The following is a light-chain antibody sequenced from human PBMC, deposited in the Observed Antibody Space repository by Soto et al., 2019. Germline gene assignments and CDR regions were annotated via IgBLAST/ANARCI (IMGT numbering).Light chain of an antibody. CDR3: QKYKSAPS. Sequence: DIQMTQSPSSLSASVGDRVTITCRASQGISNYLAWYQQKPGKVPKLLIYAASTLQSGVPSRFSGSGSGTDFTLTIRSLQPEDVATYYCQKYKSAPSFGQGTRLEIK. V-gene: IGKV1-27*01. CDR2: AAS. CDR1: QGISNY. J-gene: IGKJ5*01.